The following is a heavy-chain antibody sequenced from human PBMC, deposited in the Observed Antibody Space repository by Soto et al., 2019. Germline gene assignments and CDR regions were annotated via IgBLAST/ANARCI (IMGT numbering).Heavy chain of an antibody. CDR1: GGTFSSYA. V-gene: IGHV1-69*13. D-gene: IGHD6-13*01. CDR3: ARDLEVGIAFFDP. CDR2: IIPIFGTA. J-gene: IGHJ5*02. Sequence: GASVKVSCKASGGTFSSYAISWVRQAPGQGLEWMGGIIPIFGTANYAQKFQGRVTITADESTSTAYMELSSLRSEDTAVYYCARDLEVGIAFFDPWGQGTLVTVSS.